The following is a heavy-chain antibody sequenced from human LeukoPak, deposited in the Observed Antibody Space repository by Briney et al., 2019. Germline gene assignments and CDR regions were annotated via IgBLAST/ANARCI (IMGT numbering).Heavy chain of an antibody. V-gene: IGHV1-2*02. J-gene: IGHJ5*02. CDR1: GYTFTGYY. CDR2: INPNSGGT. D-gene: IGHD3-10*01. Sequence: GASVKVSCKASGYTFTGYYMHWVRQAPGQGLEWMGWINPNSGGTNYAQKFQGRVTMTRDTSISTAYMELSRLRSDDTAVYYCARGIPGGSGTRFDPWGQGTLVTVSS. CDR3: ARGIPGGSGTRFDP.